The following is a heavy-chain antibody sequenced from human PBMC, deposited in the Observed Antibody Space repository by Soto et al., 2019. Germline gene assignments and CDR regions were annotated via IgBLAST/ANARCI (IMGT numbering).Heavy chain of an antibody. V-gene: IGHV4-34*01. CDR1: GGSFSGYY. CDR3: ARGGDPIKYYDFWSGWTNYYYYGMDV. Sequence: SETLSLTCAVYGGSFSGYYWSWIRQPPGKGLEWIGESNHSGSTNYNPSLKSRVTISVDTSKNQFSLKLSSVTAADTAVYYCARGGDPIKYYDFWSGWTNYYYYGMDVWGQGTTVTVSS. CDR2: SNHSGST. J-gene: IGHJ6*02. D-gene: IGHD3-3*01.